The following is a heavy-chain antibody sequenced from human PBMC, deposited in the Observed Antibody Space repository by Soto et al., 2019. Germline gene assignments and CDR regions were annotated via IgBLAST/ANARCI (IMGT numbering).Heavy chain of an antibody. CDR1: GFPFSDYY. J-gene: IGHJ3*02. Sequence: PGGSLRLSCGASGFPFSDYYMRWIRQAPGKGLEWVSYISSSGSTIYDADSVKGRFTISRDNAKNSLYLQMNSLRAEDTAVYYCARAGGRYCSGGSCYSDAFDIWGQGTMVTVSS. CDR2: ISSSGSTI. CDR3: ARAGGRYCSGGSCYSDAFDI. V-gene: IGHV3-11*01. D-gene: IGHD2-15*01.